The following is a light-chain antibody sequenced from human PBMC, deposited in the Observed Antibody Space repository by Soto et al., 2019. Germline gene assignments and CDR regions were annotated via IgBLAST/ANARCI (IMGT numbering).Light chain of an antibody. V-gene: IGKV3-20*01. CDR2: GAS. J-gene: IGKJ1*01. CDR3: QQYGSSPWT. Sequence: ETVLTQSPGTLSLSPGERATLSCRASQTIRSNYLAWYRQTPGQAPRLLIYGASNRATGIADRFSGSGSGTDFTLIISRLEPEDFSLYYCQQYGSSPWTFGQGTKLVIK. CDR1: QTIRSNY.